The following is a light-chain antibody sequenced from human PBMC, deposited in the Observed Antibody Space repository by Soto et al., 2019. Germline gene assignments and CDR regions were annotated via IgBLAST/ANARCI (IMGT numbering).Light chain of an antibody. V-gene: IGKV1-8*01. CDR1: QGISSY. CDR2: AAS. CDR3: QQYYSYPRT. J-gene: IGKJ3*01. Sequence: AIRMTQSPSSFSASTGDRVTITCRASQGISSYLAWYQQKPGKAPKLLIYAASTLQSGVPSRFSGSGSGTDFTLTISCLQSEDFATYCCQQYYSYPRTFGPGTKVDIK.